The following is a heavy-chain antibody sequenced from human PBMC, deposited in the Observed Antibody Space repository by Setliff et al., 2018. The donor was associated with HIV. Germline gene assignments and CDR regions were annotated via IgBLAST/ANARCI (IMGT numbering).Heavy chain of an antibody. CDR1: GGSISSGDYY. CDR3: AREGRGDPAVATTRIDY. J-gene: IGHJ4*02. D-gene: IGHD1-1*01. CDR2: IYYTGFA. Sequence: PSETLSLTCTVSGGSISSGDYYWSWIRQTPGKGLEWIGNIYYTGFAYYNPSLKSRVTISLDTSKTHFYLNLTSVTDADTAVYFCAREGRGDPAVATTRIDYWGQGKLVTVSS. V-gene: IGHV4-39*02.